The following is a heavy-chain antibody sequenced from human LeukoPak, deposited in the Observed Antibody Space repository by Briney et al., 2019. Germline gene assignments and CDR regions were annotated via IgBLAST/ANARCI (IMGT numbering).Heavy chain of an antibody. CDR1: GFTFSGYG. Sequence: GGSLRLSCAASGFTFSGYGLNWVRQAPGKGLEWVSYIGPGSTTIYYADSVKGRFTISRDNSKNTLYLQMNSLRAEDTAVYYCAKDIGYYDFWSGYYTGSHFDYWGQGTLVTVSS. D-gene: IGHD3-3*01. V-gene: IGHV3-48*01. CDR2: IGPGSTTI. CDR3: AKDIGYYDFWSGYYTGSHFDY. J-gene: IGHJ4*02.